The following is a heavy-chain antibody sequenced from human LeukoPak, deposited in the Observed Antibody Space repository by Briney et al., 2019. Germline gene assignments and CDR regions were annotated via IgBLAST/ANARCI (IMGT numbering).Heavy chain of an antibody. CDR1: GFTFSRYW. Sequence: PGGSLRLSCAASGFTFSRYWMHSVRQAPGKGLVWVSRINSDASSTSYADSVEGRFTISRDNSKNTLYLQMNSLRAEDTAVYYCAKDRGSGYHYFDYWGQGTLVTVSS. J-gene: IGHJ4*02. CDR3: AKDRGSGYHYFDY. CDR2: INSDASST. V-gene: IGHV3-74*01. D-gene: IGHD3-22*01.